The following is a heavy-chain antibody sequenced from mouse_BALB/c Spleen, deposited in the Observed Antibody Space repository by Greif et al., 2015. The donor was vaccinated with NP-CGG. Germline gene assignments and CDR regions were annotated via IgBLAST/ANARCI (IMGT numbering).Heavy chain of an antibody. CDR3: ARGEASYYGNYFAY. CDR1: GYTFTNYW. D-gene: IGHD2-10*01. Sequence: VQLQQSGAELVRPGTSVKISCKASGYTFTNYWLGWVRQRPGHGLEWIGDIYPGGGYTNYSEKFKGKATLTADTSSSTAYMQLSSLTSEDSAVYFCARGEASYYGNYFAYWGQGTLVTVSA. J-gene: IGHJ3*01. V-gene: IGHV1-63*02. CDR2: IYPGGGYT.